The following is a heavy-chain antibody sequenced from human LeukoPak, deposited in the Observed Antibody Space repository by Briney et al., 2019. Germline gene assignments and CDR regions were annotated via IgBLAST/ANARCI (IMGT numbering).Heavy chain of an antibody. D-gene: IGHD3-9*01. CDR2: ISYDGSNK. CDR3: ARGGDLDYDILTGYSAFDY. CDR1: GFTFSSYA. Sequence: PGRSLRLSCAASGFTFSSYAMHWVRQAPGEGLEWEAVISYDGSNKYYADSVKGRFTISRDNSKNTLYLQMNSLRAEDTAVYYCARGGDLDYDILTGYSAFDYWGQGTLVTVSS. V-gene: IGHV3-30-3*01. J-gene: IGHJ4*02.